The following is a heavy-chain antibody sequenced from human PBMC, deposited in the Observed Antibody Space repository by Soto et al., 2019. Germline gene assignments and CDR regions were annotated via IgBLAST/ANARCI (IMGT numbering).Heavy chain of an antibody. V-gene: IGHV3-53*01. J-gene: IGHJ4*02. CDR2: IYGGGST. D-gene: IGHD6-19*01. CDR3: TKGTSIASWLVY. Sequence: PGGSLRLSCAASGFSVTTYRMSWVRQAPGKGLEWVSVIYGGGSTVYAASVKGRFTVSRDGSKHIVYVEMNSLPAYDTAVYFRTKGTSIASWLVYWGQGTLVTVSS. CDR1: GFSVTTYR.